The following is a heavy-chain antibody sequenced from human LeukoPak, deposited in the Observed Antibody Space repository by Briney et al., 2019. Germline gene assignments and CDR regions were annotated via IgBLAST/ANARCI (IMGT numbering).Heavy chain of an antibody. CDR3: ARSTGTTMFIDY. D-gene: IGHD3-10*02. CDR2: IYYSGNT. Sequence: PSETLSLTCTVSGGSISPYYWSWIRQPPWKGLEGLGYIYYSGNTDYNPSLKSRVAISVDTSKNQFSLKLSSVTAADTAVYYCARSTGTTMFIDYWGQGTLVTVSS. V-gene: IGHV4-59*01. CDR1: GGSISPYY. J-gene: IGHJ4*02.